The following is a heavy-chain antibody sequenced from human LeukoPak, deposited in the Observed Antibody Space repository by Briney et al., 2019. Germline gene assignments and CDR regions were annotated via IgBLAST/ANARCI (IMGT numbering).Heavy chain of an antibody. CDR3: TTGVSAGTAFEWFDA. J-gene: IGHJ5*02. V-gene: IGHV3-15*01. D-gene: IGHD6-13*01. CDR2: IKSKTDGGTT. Sequence: GGSLRLSCAASGFTFSNAWMTWVRQAPGKGLEWVGRIKSKTDGGTTDYAGPVKGRFIISREDSKNTLYLQMNSLKIEDTAVYYCTTGVSAGTAFEWFDAWGQGTLVTVSS. CDR1: GFTFSNAW.